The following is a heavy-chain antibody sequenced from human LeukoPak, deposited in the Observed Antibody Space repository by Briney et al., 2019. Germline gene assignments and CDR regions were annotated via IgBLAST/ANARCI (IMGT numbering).Heavy chain of an antibody. CDR1: GFTFSDYF. V-gene: IGHV3-11*04. CDR2: INSEGNNI. J-gene: IGHJ4*02. Sequence: GGSLILSCVASGFTFSDYFMSWIRQAPGKGLEWLSFINSEGNNIYYADSVKGRFTISRDNARNTLYLEMNSLRMEDTAKYYCATSRVFDHWGQGTLVTVSS. CDR3: ATSRVFDH.